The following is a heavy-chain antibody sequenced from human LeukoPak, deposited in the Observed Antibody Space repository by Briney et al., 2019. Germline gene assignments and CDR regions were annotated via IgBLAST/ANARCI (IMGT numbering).Heavy chain of an antibody. J-gene: IGHJ6*02. D-gene: IGHD3-22*01. CDR2: INPNSGGT. CDR3: ARVRLSYYYDSSNYYAEVDYYYYGMDV. CDR1: GYTFTGYY. Sequence: SVKVSCKASGYTFTGYYMHWVRQAPGQGLEWMGRINPNSGGTNYAQKFQGRVTMTRDTSISTVHMELSSLRSEDTAVYYCARVRLSYYYDSSNYYAEVDYYYYGMDVWGQGTTVTVSS. V-gene: IGHV1-2*06.